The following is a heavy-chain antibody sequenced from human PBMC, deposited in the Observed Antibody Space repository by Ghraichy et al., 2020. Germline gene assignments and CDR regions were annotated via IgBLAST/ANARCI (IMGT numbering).Heavy chain of an antibody. Sequence: GGSLRLSCAASGFTFTNYAMTWVRQAPGKGLDCVSSISGSGESTYYADSVKGRFTISRDNSKDTLHLQMNGLRAEDTAIYYCAKGQYSGSYSPLDYWGQGTLVTVSS. D-gene: IGHD1-26*01. V-gene: IGHV3-23*01. CDR2: ISGSGEST. CDR3: AKGQYSGSYSPLDY. CDR1: GFTFTNYA. J-gene: IGHJ4*02.